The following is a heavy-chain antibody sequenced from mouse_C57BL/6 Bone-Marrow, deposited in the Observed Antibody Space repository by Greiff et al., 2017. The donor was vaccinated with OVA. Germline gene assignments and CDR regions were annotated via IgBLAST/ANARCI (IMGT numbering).Heavy chain of an antibody. CDR3: ARSPLYDGYSAWFAY. J-gene: IGHJ3*01. CDR2: IYPRSGNT. CDR1: GYTFTSYG. Sequence: VQVVESGAELARPGASVKLSCKASGYTFTSYGISWVKQRTGQGLEWIGEIYPRSGNTYYNEKFKGKATLTADKSSSTAYMALRSLTSEDSAVYFCARSPLYDGYSAWFAYWGQGTLVTVSA. D-gene: IGHD2-3*01. V-gene: IGHV1-81*01.